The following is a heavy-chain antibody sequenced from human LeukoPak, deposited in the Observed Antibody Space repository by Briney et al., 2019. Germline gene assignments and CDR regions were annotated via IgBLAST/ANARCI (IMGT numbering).Heavy chain of an antibody. D-gene: IGHD4-17*01. Sequence: SETLSLPCTVSGGSISSYYWSWIRQPPGKGLEWLGYTYYSGSTNYNPSLKSRVTISVDTSKNQFSLKLSSVTAADTAVYYCARALYGDYYFDYWGQGTLVTVSS. CDR2: TYYSGST. V-gene: IGHV4-59*01. CDR1: GGSISSYY. CDR3: ARALYGDYYFDY. J-gene: IGHJ4*02.